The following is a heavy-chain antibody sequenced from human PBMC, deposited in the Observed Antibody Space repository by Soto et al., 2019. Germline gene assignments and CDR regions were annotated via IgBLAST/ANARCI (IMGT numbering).Heavy chain of an antibody. D-gene: IGHD3-10*01. V-gene: IGHV5-51*01. J-gene: IGHJ4*02. CDR2: IYPGDSDT. CDR3: ARPGAHGPGSYYNPIDY. Sequence: GESLKISCKGSGYSFSSYCIGWGRQMPGKGLEWMGIIYPGDSDTRYSPSFQGQVTISADKSISTAYLQWSSLKASDTAMYYCARPGAHGPGSYYNPIDYWGQGTLVAVSS. CDR1: GYSFSSYC.